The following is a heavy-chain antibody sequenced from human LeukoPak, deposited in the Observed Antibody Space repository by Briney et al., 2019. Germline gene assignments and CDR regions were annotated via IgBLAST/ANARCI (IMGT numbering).Heavy chain of an antibody. V-gene: IGHV3-48*03. CDR3: ARDLDGYYFDY. CDR1: GFTFSSYE. J-gene: IGHJ4*02. D-gene: IGHD2-2*03. CDR2: ISSSGYTI. Sequence: PGGSLRLSCAASGFTFSSYEMNWVRQAPGKGLEWVSYISSSGYTIFYADSVKGRFTISRDNAKNTLYLQMNSLRAEDTAVYYCARDLDGYYFDYWGQGTLVTVSS.